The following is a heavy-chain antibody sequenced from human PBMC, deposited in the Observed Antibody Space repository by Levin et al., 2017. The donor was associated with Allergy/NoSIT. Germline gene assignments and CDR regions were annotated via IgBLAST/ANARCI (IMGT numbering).Heavy chain of an antibody. CDR2: LSYSWST. CDR3: ARRHYDWSASNWFDP. V-gene: IGHV4-39*01. Sequence: LSLPFPFSFFSLLILLSYFFCIVQRPFPFLSFLFLLSYSWSTYYNPSLKSRVTISVDTSKNQFSLKLSSVTAADTAVYYCARRHYDWSASNWFDPWGQGTLVTVSS. CDR1: FFSLLILLSY. D-gene: IGHD3-16*01. J-gene: IGHJ5*02.